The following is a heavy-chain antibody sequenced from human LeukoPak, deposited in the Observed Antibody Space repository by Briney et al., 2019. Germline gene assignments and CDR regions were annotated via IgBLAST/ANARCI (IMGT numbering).Heavy chain of an antibody. J-gene: IGHJ4*02. CDR3: ARDAPRGIAVAGNFDY. CDR2: IIPIFGTA. D-gene: IGHD6-19*01. CDR1: GGTFSNYA. V-gene: IGHV1-69*13. Sequence: EASVKVSCKASGGTFSNYAISWVRQAPGQGLEWMGGIIPIFGTANYAQKFQGRVTITADESTSTAYMELNSLRSEDTAVYYCARDAPRGIAVAGNFDYWGQGTLVTVSS.